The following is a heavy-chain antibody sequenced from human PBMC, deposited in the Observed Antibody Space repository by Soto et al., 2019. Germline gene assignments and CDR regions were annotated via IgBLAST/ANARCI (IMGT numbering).Heavy chain of an antibody. Sequence: EVQLVESGGGLVQPGGSLRVSYAASGFTFSRYSMNWVRQAPGKGLEWLSYIDSSSKTIYYADSVKGRFIISRDNDKNSLYLQMNSLRDEDTAVYHCARGGVATIFGDSWGQGTLVIVSS. CDR2: IDSSSKTI. D-gene: IGHD5-12*01. V-gene: IGHV3-48*02. CDR3: ARGGVATIFGDS. CDR1: GFTFSRYS. J-gene: IGHJ4*02.